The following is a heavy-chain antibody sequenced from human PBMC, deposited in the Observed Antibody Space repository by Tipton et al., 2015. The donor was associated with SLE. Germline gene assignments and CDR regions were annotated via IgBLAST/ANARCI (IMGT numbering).Heavy chain of an antibody. D-gene: IGHD4-23*01. CDR1: GFSFSNYW. V-gene: IGHV3-7*01. Sequence: SLRLSCAASGFSFSNYWMSWVRQAPGKGLEWVATIKQDGAEKYYVDSVKGRFTISRDNAKNSLYLQMNSLRAEDTAVYYCAKLNSPTIIPTGAPIDLWGQGTLVTVSS. J-gene: IGHJ5*02. CDR3: AKLNSPTIIPTGAPIDL. CDR2: IKQDGAEK.